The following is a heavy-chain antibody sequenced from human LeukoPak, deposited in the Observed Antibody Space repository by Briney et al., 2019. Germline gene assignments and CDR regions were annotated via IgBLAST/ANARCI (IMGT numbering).Heavy chain of an antibody. CDR3: ASYCGDSVCYYARFAY. CDR1: GFTFISYW. Sequence: GGSLRLSCAASGFTFISYWMTWVRQAPGKGLEWVATINQDGSQKYYVDSVKGRFTISRDNAKNLLYLEMNSLRAEDTAVYFCASYCGDSVCYYARFAYWGQGPLVAVPS. J-gene: IGHJ4*02. D-gene: IGHD3-22*01. V-gene: IGHV3-7*01. CDR2: INQDGSQK.